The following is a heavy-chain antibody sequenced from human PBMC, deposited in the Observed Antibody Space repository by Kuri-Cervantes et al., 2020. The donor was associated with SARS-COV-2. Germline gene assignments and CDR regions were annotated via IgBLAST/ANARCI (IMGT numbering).Heavy chain of an antibody. D-gene: IGHD6-13*01. Sequence: ASVKVSCKASGYSFTTYGISWVRQAPGRGLEWMGWISTYNGNTNYAQILQGRVTMTTDTSTSTAYMELRSLRSDDTAVYYCARDIQQQLVWRLDYWFDPWGQGTLVTVSS. CDR3: ARDIQQQLVWRLDYWFDP. CDR2: ISTYNGNT. CDR1: GYSFTTYG. V-gene: IGHV1-18*01. J-gene: IGHJ5*02.